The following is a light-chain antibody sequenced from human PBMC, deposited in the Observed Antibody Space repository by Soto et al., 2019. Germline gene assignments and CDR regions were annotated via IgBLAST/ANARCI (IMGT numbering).Light chain of an antibody. Sequence: EIVLTQSPGTLYLSPGERATLSCRASQSVSSSYLAWYQQKPGQAPRLLIYGASSRATGIPDRFSGNGSGTDFTLTISRLEPEDFAVYYCQQYGSSPLVTFGPGTKVDIK. J-gene: IGKJ3*01. CDR1: QSVSSSY. CDR3: QQYGSSPLVT. V-gene: IGKV3-20*01. CDR2: GAS.